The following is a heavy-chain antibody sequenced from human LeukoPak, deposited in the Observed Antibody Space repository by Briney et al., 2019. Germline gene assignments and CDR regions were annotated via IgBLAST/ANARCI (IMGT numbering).Heavy chain of an antibody. J-gene: IGHJ4*02. CDR3: ARAKPQYYYDSSGYPDY. V-gene: IGHV1-2*02. CDR1: GYTFASYY. D-gene: IGHD3-22*01. Sequence: ASVKVSCKASGYTFASYYMHWVRQAPGPGVEWMGWINPNSGGTNYTQKFQGRVTMTRDTSISTAYMELSRLRSDDTAVYYCARAKPQYYYDSSGYPDYWGQGTLVTVSS. CDR2: INPNSGGT.